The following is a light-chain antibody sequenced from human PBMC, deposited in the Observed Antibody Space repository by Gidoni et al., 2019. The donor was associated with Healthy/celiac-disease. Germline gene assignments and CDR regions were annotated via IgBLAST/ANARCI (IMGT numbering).Light chain of an antibody. CDR2: AAS. V-gene: IGKV1-8*01. Sequence: AIRMTQSPSSFSASTGDRVTITCLASQGISSYLAWYQQNPGKAPKLLISAASPLPSGVPSRFIGSGSGTDFTLPISFLQSEYFATYYCQQYYSYPQTFGQGTKVEIK. J-gene: IGKJ1*01. CDR1: QGISSY. CDR3: QQYYSYPQT.